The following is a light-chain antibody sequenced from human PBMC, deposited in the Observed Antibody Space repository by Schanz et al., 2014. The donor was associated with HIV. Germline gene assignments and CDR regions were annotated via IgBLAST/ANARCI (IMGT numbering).Light chain of an antibody. CDR1: RSVNSN. J-gene: IGKJ2*01. V-gene: IGKV3D-15*01. CDR2: GTS. Sequence: EIVMTQSPVTLSVSPGERVTLSCRASRSVNSNLAWYQQKPGQAPRLLIYGTSIRATGIPDRFSGSGSATDFTLTISSLQSEDFAVYYCQQYGSSPRTFGQGTKLEIK. CDR3: QQYGSSPRT.